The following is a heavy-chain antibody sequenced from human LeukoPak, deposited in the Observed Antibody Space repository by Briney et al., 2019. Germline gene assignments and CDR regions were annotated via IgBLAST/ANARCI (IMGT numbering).Heavy chain of an antibody. J-gene: IGHJ3*02. CDR3: ARVPYYYDSSGQTDAFDI. Sequence: GGSLRLSCAASGFTFSSYSMNWVRQAPGKGLEWLSSISSSSSYIYYADSVKGRFTISRDNAKNSLYLQMNSLRAEDTAVYYCARVPYYYDSSGQTDAFDIWGQGTMVTVSS. CDR1: GFTFSSYS. V-gene: IGHV3-21*01. CDR2: ISSSSSYI. D-gene: IGHD3-22*01.